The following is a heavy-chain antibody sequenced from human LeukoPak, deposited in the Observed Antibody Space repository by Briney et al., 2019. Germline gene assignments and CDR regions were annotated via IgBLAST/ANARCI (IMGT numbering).Heavy chain of an antibody. CDR1: GGTFGSYT. J-gene: IGHJ4*02. V-gene: IGHV1-69*02. CDR2: IIPILGIA. Sequence: SVKVSCKASGGTFGSYTISWVRQAPGQGLEWMGRIIPILGIANYAQKFQGRVTITADKSTSTAYMELSSLRSEDTAVYYCARGLGGATTFDYWGQGTLVTVSS. CDR3: ARGLGGATTFDY. D-gene: IGHD1-26*01.